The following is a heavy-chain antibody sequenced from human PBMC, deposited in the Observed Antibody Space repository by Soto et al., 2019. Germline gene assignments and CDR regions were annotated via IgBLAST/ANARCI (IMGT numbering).Heavy chain of an antibody. CDR1: GFTFSSHA. D-gene: IGHD5-18*01. J-gene: IGHJ4*02. Sequence: GGSLRLSCAASGFTFSSHAMNWVRQAPGRGLEWVTAISGGGDMTFYADSVKGRFTISRDNSKNTLYLQMNSLRAEDTAVYYYAESRGNSYGSVDFWGQGTLVTVPS. V-gene: IGHV3-23*01. CDR3: AESRGNSYGSVDF. CDR2: ISGGGDMT.